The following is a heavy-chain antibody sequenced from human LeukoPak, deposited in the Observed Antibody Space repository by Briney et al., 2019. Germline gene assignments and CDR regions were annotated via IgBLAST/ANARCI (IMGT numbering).Heavy chain of an antibody. J-gene: IGHJ4*02. D-gene: IGHD6-19*01. CDR1: GFTFSSYG. CDR2: IRYDGSNK. CDR3: AKVMGSSGWSSY. Sequence: GGPLRLSCAASGFTFSSYGMLWLRQAPGKGLEWVAFIRYDGSNKYYADSVKGRFTISRDNSKNTLYLQMNSLRAEDTAVYYCAKVMGSSGWSSYWGQGTLVTVSS. V-gene: IGHV3-30*02.